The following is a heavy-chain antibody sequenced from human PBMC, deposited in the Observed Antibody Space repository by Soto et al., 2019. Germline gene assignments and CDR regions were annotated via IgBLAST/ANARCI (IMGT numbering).Heavy chain of an antibody. CDR3: AKSPGWFFDY. J-gene: IGHJ4*02. D-gene: IGHD6-19*01. CDR1: GFTFSSYG. CDR2: ISYDGSNK. Sequence: PGGSLRLSCAASGFTFSSYGMHWVRQAPGKGLEWVAVISYDGSNKYYADSVKGRFTISRDNSKNTLYLQMNSLRAEDTAVYYCAKSPGWFFDYWGQGTLVTVSS. V-gene: IGHV3-30*18.